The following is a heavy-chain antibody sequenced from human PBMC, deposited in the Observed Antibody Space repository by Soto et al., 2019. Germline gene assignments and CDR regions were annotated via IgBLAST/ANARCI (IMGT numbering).Heavy chain of an antibody. Sequence: GASVKVSCKASGYTFTSYYMHWVRQAPGQGLEWMGWINPNSGGTNYAQKFQGWVTMTRDTSISTAYMELSRLRSDDTAVYYCARVGYGDLDAFDIWGQGTMVTVSS. CDR3: ARVGYGDLDAFDI. D-gene: IGHD4-17*01. CDR1: GYTFTSYY. V-gene: IGHV1-2*04. J-gene: IGHJ3*02. CDR2: INPNSGGT.